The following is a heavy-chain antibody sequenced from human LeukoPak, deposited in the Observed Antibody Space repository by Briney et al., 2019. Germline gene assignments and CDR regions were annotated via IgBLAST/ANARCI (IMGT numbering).Heavy chain of an antibody. J-gene: IGHJ3*02. CDR3: ARGRGVVTSFDI. CDR1: GASIRSSSYY. V-gene: IGHV4-39*07. D-gene: IGHD2-21*02. Sequence: SETLSLTCTVSGASIRSSSYYWGWIRQPPGRGLEWIGSIFYSGSTYYNPSLKSRVTISVDTSKNQFSLKLSSVTATDTAVYYCARGRGVVTSFDIWGQGTMVTVSS. CDR2: IFYSGST.